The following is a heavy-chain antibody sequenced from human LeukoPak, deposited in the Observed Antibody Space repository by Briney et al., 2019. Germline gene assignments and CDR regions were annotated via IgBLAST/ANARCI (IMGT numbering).Heavy chain of an antibody. Sequence: ASVKVSCKASGYTFTGYYMHWVRRAPGQGLEWMGRINPNSGGTNYAQKFQGRVTMTRDTSISTAYMELSRLRSDDTAVYYCASSQEIYDFWSGSDYWGQGTLVTVSS. V-gene: IGHV1-2*06. CDR2: INPNSGGT. D-gene: IGHD3-3*01. CDR1: GYTFTGYY. CDR3: ASSQEIYDFWSGSDY. J-gene: IGHJ4*02.